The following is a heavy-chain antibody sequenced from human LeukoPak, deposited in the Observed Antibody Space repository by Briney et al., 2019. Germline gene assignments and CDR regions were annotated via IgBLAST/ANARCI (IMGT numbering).Heavy chain of an antibody. J-gene: IGHJ4*02. V-gene: IGHV4-39*01. CDR3: ARQDVEMATADY. Sequence: PSETLSLTCSVSGGSISRSSYYWGWIRQPSGKGLEWIGSLYYSGNTYHNPSLKSRVTISVDTSKNQFSLKLSSVTAADTAVYYCARQDVEMATADYWGQGTLVTVSS. CDR2: LYYSGNT. D-gene: IGHD5-24*01. CDR1: GGSISRSSYY.